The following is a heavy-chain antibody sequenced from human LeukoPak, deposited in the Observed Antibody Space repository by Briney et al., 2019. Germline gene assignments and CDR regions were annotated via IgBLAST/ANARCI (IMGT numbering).Heavy chain of an antibody. CDR3: ARGSLWFGEFNWFDP. J-gene: IGHJ5*02. CDR1: GFTFSSYG. Sequence: GRSLRLSCAASGFTFSSYGMHWVRQAPGKGLEWVAVISYDGSNKYYADSVKGRFTISRDNSKNTLYLQMNSLRAEDTAVYYCARGSLWFGEFNWFDPWGQGTLVTVSS. V-gene: IGHV3-30*03. CDR2: ISYDGSNK. D-gene: IGHD3-10*01.